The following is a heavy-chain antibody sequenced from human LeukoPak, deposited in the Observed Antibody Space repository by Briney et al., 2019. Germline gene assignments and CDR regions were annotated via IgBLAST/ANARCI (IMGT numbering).Heavy chain of an antibody. Sequence: GGSLRLSCAASGSTFSSYVMSWVRQAPGKGLEWVSAISRGGGTTYYADSVKGRFTISRDNSKNTLYLQMTSLRAEDTAVYYCAKTSRAYSNYDSPFDYWGQGTLVTVSS. V-gene: IGHV3-23*01. CDR1: GSTFSSYV. CDR2: ISRGGGTT. J-gene: IGHJ4*02. D-gene: IGHD5-12*01. CDR3: AKTSRAYSNYDSPFDY.